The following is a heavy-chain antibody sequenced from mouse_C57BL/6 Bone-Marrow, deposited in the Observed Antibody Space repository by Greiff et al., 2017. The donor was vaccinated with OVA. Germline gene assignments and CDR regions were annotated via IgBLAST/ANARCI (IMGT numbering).Heavy chain of an antibody. V-gene: IGHV10-1*01. CDR1: GFSFNTYA. D-gene: IGHD1-1*01. J-gene: IGHJ3*01. CDR3: VREGSQFAY. Sequence: EVKLVESGGGLVQPKGSLKLSCAASGFSFNTYAMNWVRQAPGKGLEWVARIRRKSNNYATYYDVSVKDRFIISRDESESMLYLQMNNLMTDDTAMYYCVREGSQFAYGGQGTLVTVSA. CDR2: IRRKSNNYAT.